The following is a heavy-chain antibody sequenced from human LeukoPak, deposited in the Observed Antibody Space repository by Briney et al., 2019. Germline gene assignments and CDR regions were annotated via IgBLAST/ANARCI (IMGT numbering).Heavy chain of an antibody. CDR3: ARHTYYYDSSGYYWGADNWFDP. Sequence: RASVKVSCKAFGYTFTGYYIHWVRQAPGQGLEWMGWINPKSGGTNYAQKLQGRVTMTTDTSTSTAYMELRSLRSDDTAVYYCARHTYYYDSSGYYWGADNWFDPWGQGTLVTVSS. V-gene: IGHV1-2*02. CDR1: GYTFTGYY. CDR2: INPKSGGT. J-gene: IGHJ5*02. D-gene: IGHD3-22*01.